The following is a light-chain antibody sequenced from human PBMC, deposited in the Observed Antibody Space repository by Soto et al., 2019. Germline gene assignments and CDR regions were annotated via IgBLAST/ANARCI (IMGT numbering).Light chain of an antibody. CDR1: QSLNNH. CDR3: QQRGGWPPT. CDR2: ESF. Sequence: EIVLTQSPAPLSLSPGERATLSCRASQSLNNHLAWYQHKPGQAPRLLIYESFNRAIGIPVRFSGSGSGTDFTLTIDSLESEDFAVYYCQQRGGWPPTFGQGTNVEI. J-gene: IGKJ1*01. V-gene: IGKV3-11*01.